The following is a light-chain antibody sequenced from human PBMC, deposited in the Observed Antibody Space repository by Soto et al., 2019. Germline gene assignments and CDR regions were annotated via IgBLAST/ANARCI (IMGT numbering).Light chain of an antibody. J-gene: IGKJ1*01. CDR1: QSISSW. V-gene: IGKV1-5*03. Sequence: DIQMTQSPSTLSASVGDRVTITCRASQSISSWLAWYQQKPGKAPKLLIYKASGLESGVPSRFSGSGSGTEFPLTIRRLQPDDFATYYCQQYNCSPWTFGQGTKVEIK. CDR3: QQYNCSPWT. CDR2: KAS.